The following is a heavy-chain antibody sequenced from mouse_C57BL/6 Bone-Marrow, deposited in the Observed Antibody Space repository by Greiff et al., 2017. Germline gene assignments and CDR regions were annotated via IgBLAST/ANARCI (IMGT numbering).Heavy chain of an antibody. Sequence: EVQLVESGGDLVKPGGSLKLSCAASGFTFSSYGMSWVRQTPDKRLEWVATISSGGSYTYYPDSVKGRFTISRDNAKNTLYLQMSSLKSEDTAMYYCARPSSLLLAGGYYAMDYWGQGTSVTVSS. D-gene: IGHD6-1*01. CDR2: ISSGGSYT. V-gene: IGHV5-6*01. J-gene: IGHJ4*01. CDR1: GFTFSSYG. CDR3: ARPSSLLLAGGYYAMDY.